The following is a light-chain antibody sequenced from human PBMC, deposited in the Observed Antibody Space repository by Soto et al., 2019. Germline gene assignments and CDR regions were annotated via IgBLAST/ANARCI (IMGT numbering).Light chain of an antibody. Sequence: AIQLTQYQSSLSASVGDRVTITCRASQGISSALAWYQQKPGKAPKLLIYDASSLESGVPSRFSGSGSGTDFTLTISSLQPEDFATYYCQQFNNYPITFGHVGLLEIK. CDR1: QGISSA. J-gene: IGKJ5*01. CDR2: DAS. V-gene: IGKV1D-13*01. CDR3: QQFNNYPIT.